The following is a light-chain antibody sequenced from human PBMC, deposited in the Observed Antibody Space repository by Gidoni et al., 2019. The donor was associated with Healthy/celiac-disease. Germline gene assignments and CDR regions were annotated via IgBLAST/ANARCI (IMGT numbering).Light chain of an antibody. J-gene: IGKJ3*01. CDR2: GAS. V-gene: IGKV3-15*01. CDR3: QQYNNLPPLT. Sequence: LIYGASTRATGIPARFSGSGSGTEFTLTISSLQSEDFAVYYCQQYNNLPPLTFGPGTKVDIK.